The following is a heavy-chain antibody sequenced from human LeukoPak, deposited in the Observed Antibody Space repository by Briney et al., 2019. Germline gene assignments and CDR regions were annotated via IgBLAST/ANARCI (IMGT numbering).Heavy chain of an antibody. Sequence: SETLSLTCTVSGYSISSGYYWGWIRQPPGKGLEWIGSIYHSGSTYYNPSLKSRVTISVDTSKNQFSLKLSSVTAADTAVYYCARDGLHHNWFDPWGQGTLVIVSS. CDR1: GYSISSGYY. V-gene: IGHV4-38-2*02. J-gene: IGHJ5*02. CDR2: IYHSGST. CDR3: ARDGLHHNWFDP. D-gene: IGHD4-11*01.